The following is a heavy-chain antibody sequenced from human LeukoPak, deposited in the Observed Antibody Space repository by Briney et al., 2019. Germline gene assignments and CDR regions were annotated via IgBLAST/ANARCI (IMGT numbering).Heavy chain of an antibody. Sequence: ASVKVSCKASGYIFSDYYMHWVRQAPGQGLEWMGWINPNSGGTNYAQKFQGRVTMTRDTSISTAYMELSRLRSDDTAVFYCAREEVIAAAGPTLDYWGQGALVTVSS. CDR2: INPNSGGT. V-gene: IGHV1-2*02. J-gene: IGHJ4*02. CDR3: AREEVIAAAGPTLDY. CDR1: GYIFSDYY. D-gene: IGHD6-13*01.